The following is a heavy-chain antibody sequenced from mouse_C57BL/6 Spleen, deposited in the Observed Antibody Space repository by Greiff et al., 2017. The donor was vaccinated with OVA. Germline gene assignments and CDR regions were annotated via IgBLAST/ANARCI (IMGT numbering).Heavy chain of an antibody. CDR3: AREGRDYYGPYAMDY. J-gene: IGHJ4*01. D-gene: IGHD1-1*01. CDR2: IWSDGST. V-gene: IGHV2-6*03. Sequence: VMLVESGPGLVAPSQSLSITCTVSGFSLTSYGVHWVRQPPGKGLEWLVVIWSDGSTTYNSALKSRLSISKDNSKSHVFLKMNSLQTDDTAMYYCAREGRDYYGPYAMDYWGQGTSVTVSS. CDR1: GFSLTSYG.